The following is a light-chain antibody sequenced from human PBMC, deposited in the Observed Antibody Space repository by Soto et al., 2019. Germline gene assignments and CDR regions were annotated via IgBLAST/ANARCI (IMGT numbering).Light chain of an antibody. CDR3: QQLNSYHT. J-gene: IGKJ2*01. CDR1: QGISSY. CDR2: AAP. V-gene: IGKV1-9*01. Sequence: DIQLTQSPSFLSASVGDRVTITCRASQGISSYLAWYQQKPGKAPKLLIYAAPTLQSGVPSRFSGSGSGTEFTLTISSLQPEDFATYYCQQLNSYHTFGQGTKLEIK.